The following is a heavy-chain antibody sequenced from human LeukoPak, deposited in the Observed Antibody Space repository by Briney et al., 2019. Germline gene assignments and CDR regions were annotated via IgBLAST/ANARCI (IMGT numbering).Heavy chain of an antibody. V-gene: IGHV3-23*01. D-gene: IGHD3-3*02. CDR1: RFPPRKYA. J-gene: IGHJ4*02. Sequence: PGGSLRLSCVGSRFPPRKYAMRWVRQAPGKGLEWVSDISGSGGSKYYADSVRGRFTISRDNSKDTLFLQMSSLRADDTAKYYCAKEPEPFLEWHFDNWGQGTLVIVSS. CDR3: AKEPEPFLEWHFDN. CDR2: ISGSGGSK.